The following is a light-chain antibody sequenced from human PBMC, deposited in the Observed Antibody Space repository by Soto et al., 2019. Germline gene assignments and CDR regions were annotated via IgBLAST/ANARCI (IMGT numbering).Light chain of an antibody. Sequence: QSALTQPASVSGSPGQSITVSCTGTSSDVGGYNYVSWYQQHPGKAPQLMIYDVSYRPSGVSDRFSGSKSGNAASLTISGLQAEDEADHYCCSYTSSSTYVFGTGTKVTVL. V-gene: IGLV2-14*03. J-gene: IGLJ1*01. CDR1: SSDVGGYNY. CDR3: CSYTSSSTYV. CDR2: DVS.